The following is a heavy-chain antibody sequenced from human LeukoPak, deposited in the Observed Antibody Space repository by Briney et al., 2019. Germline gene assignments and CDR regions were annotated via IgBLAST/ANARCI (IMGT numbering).Heavy chain of an antibody. J-gene: IGHJ3*02. CDR3: ARSVRFVVVPAHAFDI. CDR1: GGTFSSYA. D-gene: IGHD2-2*01. CDR2: IIPIFGTA. Sequence: GASVKVSCKASGGTFSSYAISWVRQAPGQGLEWMGGIIPIFGTANYAQKFQDRVTITTDESTSTAYMELSSLRSEDTAVYYCARSVRFVVVPAHAFDIWGQGTMVTVSS. V-gene: IGHV1-69*05.